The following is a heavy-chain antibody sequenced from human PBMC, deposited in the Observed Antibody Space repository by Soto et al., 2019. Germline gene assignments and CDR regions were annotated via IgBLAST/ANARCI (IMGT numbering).Heavy chain of an antibody. CDR2: IVVGSGNT. CDR3: AALELGALNYGMDV. D-gene: IGHD1-26*01. J-gene: IGHJ6*02. CDR1: GFTFTSSA. Sequence: SVKVSCKASGFTFTSSAVQWVRQARGQRLEWIGWIVVGSGNTNYAQKFKERVTITRDMSTSTAYMELSSLRSEDTAVYYCAALELGALNYGMDVWGQGTTGTAP. V-gene: IGHV1-58*01.